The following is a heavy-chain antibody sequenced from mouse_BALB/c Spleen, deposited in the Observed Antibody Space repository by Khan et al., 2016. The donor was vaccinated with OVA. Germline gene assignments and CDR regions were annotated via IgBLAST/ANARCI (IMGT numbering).Heavy chain of an antibody. CDR2: INSNGGST. Sequence: EVELVESGGGLVQPGGSLKLSCAASGFTFSSYGMSWVRQTPDKRLELVATINSNGGSTYYPDSVKGRFTISRDNATNTLYLQMSSLKSEDTAMYYCGRMARTINWGQGTTLTVSS. CDR3: GRMARTIN. CDR1: GFTFSSYG. J-gene: IGHJ2*01. V-gene: IGHV5-6-3*01.